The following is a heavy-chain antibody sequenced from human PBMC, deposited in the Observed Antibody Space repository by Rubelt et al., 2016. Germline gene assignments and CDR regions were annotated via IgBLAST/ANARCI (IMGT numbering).Heavy chain of an antibody. Sequence: QVQLQESGPGLVKPSETLSLTCTVSGGSISSYYWSWIRQPPGKGLEWIGYTGSVNLNPSLKRRLMMSVDTSKSHVSLRLTSVTAADTSLYYCGRDHWGSIDYWGPGTLVTVSS. CDR2: YTGSV. V-gene: IGHV4-59*01. CDR1: GGSISSYY. J-gene: IGHJ4*02. CDR3: GRDHWGSIDY. D-gene: IGHD3-16*01.